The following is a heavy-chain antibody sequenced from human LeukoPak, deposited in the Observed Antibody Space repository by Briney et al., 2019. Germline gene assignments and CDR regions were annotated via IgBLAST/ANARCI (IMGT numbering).Heavy chain of an antibody. D-gene: IGHD2-15*01. CDR1: GYTLTNYN. Sequence: ASVKVSCKASGYTLTNYNISWVRQAPGQGLEWMGWINTHKGHTNFLQKFQGRVTVTTDISTNTACMELRRLRSDDTAVYYCAREFGHCSGDNCFYFFDLWGQGSQVIVSS. J-gene: IGHJ4*02. V-gene: IGHV1-18*01. CDR2: INTHKGHT. CDR3: AREFGHCSGDNCFYFFDL.